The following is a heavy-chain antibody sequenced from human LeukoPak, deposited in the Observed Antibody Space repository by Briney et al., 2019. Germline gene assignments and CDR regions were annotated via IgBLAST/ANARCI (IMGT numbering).Heavy chain of an antibody. CDR2: MNLNSGNT. V-gene: IGHV1-8*01. D-gene: IGHD3-3*01. J-gene: IGHJ6*03. CDR3: ARVSRFLEWLRLAGNYYYYYMDV. Sequence: GASVTVSFTASGYTSTIYDINWVRQAPGQGLEWMGWMNLNSGNTGYAQKFQGRVTMTRNTSISTAYMELSSLRSEDTAVYYCARVSRFLEWLRLAGNYYYYYMDVWGKGTTVTVSS. CDR1: GYTSTIYD.